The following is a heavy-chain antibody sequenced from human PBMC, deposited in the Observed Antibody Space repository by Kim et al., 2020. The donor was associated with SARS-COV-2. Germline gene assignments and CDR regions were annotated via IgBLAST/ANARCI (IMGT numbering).Heavy chain of an antibody. V-gene: IGHV4-31*03. CDR3: ARGNYDYAPFDY. CDR1: GGSISSGGYY. D-gene: IGHD3-16*01. Sequence: SETLSLTCTVSGGSISSGGYYWSWIRQHPGKGLEWIGYIYYSGSTYYNPSLKSRVTISVDTSKNQFSLKLSSVTAADTAVYYCARGNYDYAPFDYWGQGTLVTVSS. J-gene: IGHJ4*02. CDR2: IYYSGST.